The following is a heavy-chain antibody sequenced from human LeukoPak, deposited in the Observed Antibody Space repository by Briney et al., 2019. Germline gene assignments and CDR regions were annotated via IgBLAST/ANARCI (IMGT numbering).Heavy chain of an antibody. CDR2: ISAYNGNT. CDR3: ARDLSGSYNPYYYYYYMDV. J-gene: IGHJ6*03. CDR1: GYTFTSYG. D-gene: IGHD1-26*01. V-gene: IGHV1-18*01. Sequence: GASVKVSCKASGYTFTSYGISWVRQAPGQGLEWMGWISAYNGNTNYAQKLQGRVTMSTDTSTSTGYMELRSLRSDDTAVYYCARDLSGSYNPYYYYYYMDVWGKGTTVTVSS.